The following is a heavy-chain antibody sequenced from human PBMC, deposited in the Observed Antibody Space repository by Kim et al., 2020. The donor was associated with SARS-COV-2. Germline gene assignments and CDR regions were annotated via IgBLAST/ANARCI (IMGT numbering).Heavy chain of an antibody. Sequence: GGSLRLSCAASGFTFSSYSMNWVRQAPGKGLEWVSSISSSSSYIYYADSVKGRFTISRDNAKNSLYLQMNSLRAEDTAVYYCARDGDDSGYDWGSDYWGQGTLVTVSS. D-gene: IGHD5-12*01. J-gene: IGHJ4*02. V-gene: IGHV3-21*01. CDR3: ARDGDDSGYDWGSDY. CDR2: ISSSSSYI. CDR1: GFTFSSYS.